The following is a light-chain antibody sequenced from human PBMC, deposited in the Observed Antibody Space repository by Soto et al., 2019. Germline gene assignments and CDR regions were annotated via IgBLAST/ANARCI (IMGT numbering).Light chain of an antibody. CDR1: QSVSSS. J-gene: IGKJ4*01. Sequence: EIVLTQSPATLSLSPGERATLSCRASQSVSSSLAWYQQKPGQTPRLLIYDASNRATGIPARFSGSGSGPDLTLTISSLVPEDFEVYYCQQCTNGLTFGGGTKVKIK. CDR2: DAS. CDR3: QQCTNGLT. V-gene: IGKV3-11*01.